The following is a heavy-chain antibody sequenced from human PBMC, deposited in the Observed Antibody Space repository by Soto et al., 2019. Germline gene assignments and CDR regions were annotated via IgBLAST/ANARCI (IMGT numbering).Heavy chain of an antibody. J-gene: IGHJ4*02. CDR1: GFTFSSYA. CDR2: ISSNGGST. V-gene: IGHV3-64D*06. Sequence: GGSLRLSCSASGFTFSSYAMHWVRQAPGKGLEYVSAISSNGGSTYYADSVKGRFTISRDNSKNTLYLQMSSLRAEDTAVYYCVKARYSSSWYCDYWGQGTLVTVPQ. CDR3: VKARYSSSWYCDY. D-gene: IGHD6-13*01.